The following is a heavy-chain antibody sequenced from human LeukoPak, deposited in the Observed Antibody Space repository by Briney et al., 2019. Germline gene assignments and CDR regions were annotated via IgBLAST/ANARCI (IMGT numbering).Heavy chain of an antibody. CDR1: GGSISSYY. V-gene: IGHV4-59*08. CDR2: MYYSGST. CDR3: ARLQVRYYYYGMDV. Sequence: SETLSLTCTVSGGSISSYYWSWIRQPPGKGLEWIGYMYYSGSTNYNPSLKSRVTISVDTSKNQFSLKLSSVTAADTAVYYCARLQVRYYYYGMDVWGQGTTVTVSS. J-gene: IGHJ6*02.